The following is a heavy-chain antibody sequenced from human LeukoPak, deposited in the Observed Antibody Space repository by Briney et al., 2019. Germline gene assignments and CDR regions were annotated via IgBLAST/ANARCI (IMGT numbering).Heavy chain of an antibody. D-gene: IGHD6-19*01. Sequence: GGSLRLSCAASGFTFSDYYMSWIRQAPGKGLEWVSHISSFSNFRSYADSVKGRFTISRDNAKNSLYLQVSSLRAEDTAVYYCARGNGWYFGRTRSEQNWFDPWGQGTLVTVSS. V-gene: IGHV3-11*03. J-gene: IGHJ5*02. CDR1: GFTFSDYY. CDR3: ARGNGWYFGRTRSEQNWFDP. CDR2: ISSFSNFR.